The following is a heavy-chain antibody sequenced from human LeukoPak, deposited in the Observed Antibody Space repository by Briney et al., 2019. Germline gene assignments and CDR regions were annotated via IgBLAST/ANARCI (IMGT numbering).Heavy chain of an antibody. CDR3: ARRIQGMAPYYFDY. CDR2: INSDGGST. V-gene: IGHV3-74*01. CDR1: GFTFSSYW. J-gene: IGHJ4*02. Sequence: GGSLRLSCTASGFTFSSYWIHWVRQAPGKGLVWVSRINSDGGSTSYADSVKGRFTISRDNAKNTLYLQMNSLRAEDTAVYYCARRIQGMAPYYFDYWGQGTMVTVSS. D-gene: IGHD5-24*01.